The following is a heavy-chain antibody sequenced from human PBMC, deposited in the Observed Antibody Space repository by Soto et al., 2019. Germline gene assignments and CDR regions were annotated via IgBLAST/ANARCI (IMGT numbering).Heavy chain of an antibody. CDR2: ISGSGGST. CDR1: GFTFSSYA. CDR3: AKIRSGPGYYGSGSYYASYGMDV. J-gene: IGHJ6*02. D-gene: IGHD3-10*01. Sequence: ESGGGLVQPGGSLRLSCAASGFTFSSYAMSWVRQAPGKGLEWVSAISGSGGSTYYADSVKGRFTISRDNSKNTLYLQMNSLRAEDTAVYYCAKIRSGPGYYGSGSYYASYGMDVWGQGTTVTVSS. V-gene: IGHV3-23*01.